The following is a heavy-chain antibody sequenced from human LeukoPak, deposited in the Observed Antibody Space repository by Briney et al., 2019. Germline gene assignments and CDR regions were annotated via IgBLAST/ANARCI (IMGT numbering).Heavy chain of an antibody. J-gene: IGHJ3*02. CDR2: IIPIFGTA. CDR3: ARGLPGGAVTAFDI. Sequence: ASVKVSCKASGGTFSIYAISWVRQAPGQGLEWMGGIIPIFGTANYAQKFQGRVTITADESTSTAYMELSGLRSEDTAVYYCARGLPGGAVTAFDIWGQGTMVTVSS. V-gene: IGHV1-69*13. D-gene: IGHD4-17*01. CDR1: GGTFSIYA.